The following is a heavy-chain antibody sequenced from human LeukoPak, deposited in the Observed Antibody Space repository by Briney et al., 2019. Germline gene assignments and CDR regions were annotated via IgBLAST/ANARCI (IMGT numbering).Heavy chain of an antibody. J-gene: IGHJ4*02. Sequence: GGTLRLSCAASGFSFSGYAIHWVRQAPGKGLEWVALISYNGGRKDYADSVKGRFTIDRDNSKNTVYLQMNSLRPDDTGIYSCARQESRNYQYEGLDYWGQGNLVTVSS. D-gene: IGHD3-16*01. V-gene: IGHV3-30*04. CDR3: ARQESRNYQYEGLDY. CDR2: ISYNGGRK. CDR1: GFSFSGYA.